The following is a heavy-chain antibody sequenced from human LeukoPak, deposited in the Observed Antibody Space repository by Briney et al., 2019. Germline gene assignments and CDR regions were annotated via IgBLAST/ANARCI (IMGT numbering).Heavy chain of an antibody. CDR2: ISAYNGNT. CDR1: GGTFSSYA. V-gene: IGHV1-18*01. CDR3: RVLGPHFDY. Sequence: GASVKVSCKASGGTFSSYAISWVRQAPGQGLEWMGWISAYNGNTNYAQKLQGRVTMTTDTSTSTAYMELRSLRSDDTAVYYCRVLGPHFDYWGQGTLVTVSS. J-gene: IGHJ4*02. D-gene: IGHD2-8*02.